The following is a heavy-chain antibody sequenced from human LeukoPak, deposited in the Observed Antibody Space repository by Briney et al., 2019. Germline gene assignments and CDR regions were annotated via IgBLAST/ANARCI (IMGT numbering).Heavy chain of an antibody. CDR3: ARESRGYYSFDY. D-gene: IGHD3-22*01. J-gene: IGHJ4*02. CDR1: GFTVSSNY. V-gene: IGHV3-53*01. CDR2: IYSGGST. Sequence: GGSLRLSCAASGFTVSSNYMSWVRQAPGKGLEWVSVIYSGGSTYYADSVKGRFTISRDNSKNTLYLQMNSLRAEDTAVYYCARESRGYYSFDYWGQGTLVTVSS.